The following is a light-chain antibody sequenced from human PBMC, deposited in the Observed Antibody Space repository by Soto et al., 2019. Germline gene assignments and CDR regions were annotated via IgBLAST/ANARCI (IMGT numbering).Light chain of an antibody. CDR3: QQTYSTPWT. CDR1: QSITTY. CDR2: AAS. V-gene: IGKV1-39*01. Sequence: DVHMTQSPSTLSASVGDRVTITCRASQSITTYLNWYRQKPGKAPKLLIYAASSLQSGVPSRFSGSGSGTDFALTINSLQPEDFATIYCQQTYSTPWTFGQGTKVDI. J-gene: IGKJ1*01.